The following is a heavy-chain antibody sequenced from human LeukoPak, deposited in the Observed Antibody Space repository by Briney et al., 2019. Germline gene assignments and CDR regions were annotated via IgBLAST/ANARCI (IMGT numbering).Heavy chain of an antibody. CDR1: GFTFSSYS. V-gene: IGHV3-21*01. J-gene: IGHJ3*02. Sequence: GGSLRLSCAASGFTFSSYSMNWVRQAPGKGLEWVSSISSSSSYIYYADSVKGRFTISRDNAKNSLYLQMNSLRAEDTAVYYCAREEGGYCTNGVCYVRLKAFDIWGQGTMVTVSS. D-gene: IGHD2-8*01. CDR2: ISSSSSYI. CDR3: AREEGGYCTNGVCYVRLKAFDI.